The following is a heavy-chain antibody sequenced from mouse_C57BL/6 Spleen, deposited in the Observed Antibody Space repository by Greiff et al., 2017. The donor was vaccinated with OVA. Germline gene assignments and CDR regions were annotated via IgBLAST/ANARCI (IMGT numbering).Heavy chain of an antibody. CDR3: VPKTGIDWYFDV. Sequence: VKVVESGPELVKPGASVKISCKASGYAFSSSWMNWVKQRPGKGLEWIGRIYPGDGDTNYNGKFKGKATLTADKSSSTAYMQLSSLTSEDSAVYFCVPKTGIDWYFDVWGTGTTVTVSS. D-gene: IGHD4-1*01. CDR2: IYPGDGDT. J-gene: IGHJ1*03. V-gene: IGHV1-82*01. CDR1: GYAFSSSW.